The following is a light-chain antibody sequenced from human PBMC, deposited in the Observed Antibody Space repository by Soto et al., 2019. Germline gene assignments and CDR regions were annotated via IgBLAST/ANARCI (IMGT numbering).Light chain of an antibody. V-gene: IGKV3-20*01. CDR2: GAS. Sequence: EIVLTQSPGTLSLSPGERATLSCRASQSVSSSFLAWYQQKPGQAPRLLIYGASNRATGIPDRFSGSGSGTDFTLTISRLEPEDFAVYYCQQYVTSPWAFGQGTKGDIK. J-gene: IGKJ1*01. CDR1: QSVSSSF. CDR3: QQYVTSPWA.